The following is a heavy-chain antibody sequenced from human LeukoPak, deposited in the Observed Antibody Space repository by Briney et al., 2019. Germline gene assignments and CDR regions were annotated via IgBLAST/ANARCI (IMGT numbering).Heavy chain of an antibody. J-gene: IGHJ4*02. D-gene: IGHD5-18*01. Sequence: GSQRLSCAASGFTFSSYSMNWVRQAPGKGLEWVSSISSSSSYIYYADSVKGRFTISRDNAKNSLYLQMNSLRAEDTAVYYCARGGGYSYAPLFDYWGQGTLVTVSS. CDR3: ARGGGYSYAPLFDY. V-gene: IGHV3-21*04. CDR1: GFTFSSYS. CDR2: ISSSSSYI.